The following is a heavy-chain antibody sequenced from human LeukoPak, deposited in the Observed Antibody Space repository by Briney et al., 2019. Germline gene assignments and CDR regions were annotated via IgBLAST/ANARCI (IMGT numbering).Heavy chain of an antibody. CDR2: INTDWTCT. V-gene: IGHV3-74*01. Sequence: GGSVRLSCAASGFTFSTYWMHWVRQAPGKGLVWVSHINTDWTCTTYADSVKGRFTISRDNAKNTLYLQMNSLRAEDTAVYYCARDRGTTQDYWGQGTLVTLPS. J-gene: IGHJ4*02. CDR3: ARDRGTTQDY. D-gene: IGHD1-14*01. CDR1: GFTFSTYW.